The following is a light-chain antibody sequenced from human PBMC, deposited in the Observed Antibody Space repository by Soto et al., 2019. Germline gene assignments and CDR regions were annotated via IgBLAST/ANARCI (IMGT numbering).Light chain of an antibody. V-gene: IGLV3-21*04. Sequence: SYELTQPPSVSVAPGXTXRITCGGNNIGSKSVHWYQQKPGQAPVLVIYYDSDRPSGIPERFSGSNSGNTATLTISRVEAGDEADYYCQVWDSSSDHYVFGTGTKVTVL. CDR2: YDS. CDR3: QVWDSSSDHYV. CDR1: NIGSKS. J-gene: IGLJ1*01.